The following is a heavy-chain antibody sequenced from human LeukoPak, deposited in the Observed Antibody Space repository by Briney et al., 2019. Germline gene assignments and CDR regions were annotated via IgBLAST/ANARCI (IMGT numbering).Heavy chain of an antibody. CDR1: GFTFSSYA. Sequence: GGSLRLSCAASGFTFSSYAMSWVRQAPGKGLEWVSAISGSGGSTYYADSVTGRFTISRDNSKNTMYLQMNSLRAEDTAVYYCAKSAMIVVVITTALPDSGQGSLVTVSS. CDR2: ISGSGGST. D-gene: IGHD3-22*01. CDR3: AKSAMIVVVITTALPD. J-gene: IGHJ4*02. V-gene: IGHV3-23*01.